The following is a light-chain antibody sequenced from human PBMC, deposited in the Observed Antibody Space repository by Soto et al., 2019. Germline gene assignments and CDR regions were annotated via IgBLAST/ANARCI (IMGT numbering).Light chain of an antibody. CDR1: SSDVGGYNY. J-gene: IGLJ1*01. CDR3: GSFTSGSTYV. V-gene: IGLV2-14*01. Sequence: QSVLTQPASVSGSPGQSITISCTGTSSDVGGYNYVSWYQHHPGKAPKLMIYGVSNRPSGISNRFSGSKSGSTASLTISGLQAEDEAHYYCGSFTSGSTYVFGKGTKVT. CDR2: GVS.